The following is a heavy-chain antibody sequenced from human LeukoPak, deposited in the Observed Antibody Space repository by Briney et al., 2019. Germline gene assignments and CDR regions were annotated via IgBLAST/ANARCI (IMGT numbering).Heavy chain of an antibody. Sequence: GGSLRLSCAASGFTFSTYSMNWLRPAPGKGLEWVSYISSSSSTIYYPDSLEGRFTISRDNAKNSLYLQMSRLRDEDTAVYYCVIRVKYTSADFDYRGQGTLVTVSS. V-gene: IGHV3-48*02. CDR3: VIRVKYTSADFDY. D-gene: IGHD6-19*01. CDR1: GFTFSTYS. J-gene: IGHJ4*02. CDR2: ISSSSSTI.